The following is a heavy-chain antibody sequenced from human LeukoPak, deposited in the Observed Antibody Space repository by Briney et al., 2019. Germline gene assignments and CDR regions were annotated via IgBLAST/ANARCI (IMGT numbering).Heavy chain of an antibody. CDR3: ARDAIKYYDILTGPGFDY. CDR1: GGSISSYY. V-gene: IGHV4-59*01. D-gene: IGHD3-9*01. CDR2: IYYSGST. Sequence: SETLSLTCTVSGGSISSYYWSWIRQPPGKGLEWIGYIYYSGSTNYNPSLKSRVTISVDTSKNQFSLKLSSVTAADTAVYYCARDAIKYYDILTGPGFDYWGQGTLVTVSS. J-gene: IGHJ4*02.